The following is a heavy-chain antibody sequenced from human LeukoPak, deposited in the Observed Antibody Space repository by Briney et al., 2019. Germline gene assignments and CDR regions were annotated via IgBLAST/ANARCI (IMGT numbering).Heavy chain of an antibody. V-gene: IGHV4-34*01. Sequence: SETLSLTCAVYGGSFSGYYWSWIRQPPGKGLEWIGEINHSGSTNYNPSLKSRVTISVDTSKNQFSLKLSSVTAADTAVYYCARVSLGCSSTSCYTDYYYGMDVWGQGTTVTVSS. CDR3: ARVSLGCSSTSCYTDYYYGMDV. J-gene: IGHJ6*02. CDR2: INHSGST. D-gene: IGHD2-2*02. CDR1: GGSFSGYY.